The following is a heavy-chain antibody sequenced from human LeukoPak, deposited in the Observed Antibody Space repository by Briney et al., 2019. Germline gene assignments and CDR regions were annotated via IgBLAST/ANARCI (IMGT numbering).Heavy chain of an antibody. V-gene: IGHV1-18*01. CDR2: ISAYNGNT. Sequence: ASVKVSCKATGYTLTSYGISWVRQAPGQGLEWMGWISAYNGNTNYAQKLQGRVTMTTDTSTSTAYMELRSLRSDDTAVYYCARQGQQLVYPHPFNWFDPWGQGTMVTVSS. CDR3: ARQGQQLVYPHPFNWFDP. D-gene: IGHD6-13*01. CDR1: GYTLTSYG. J-gene: IGHJ5*02.